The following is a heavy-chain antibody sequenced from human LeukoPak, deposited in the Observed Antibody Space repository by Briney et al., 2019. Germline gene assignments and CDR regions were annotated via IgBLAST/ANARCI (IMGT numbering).Heavy chain of an antibody. J-gene: IGHJ4*02. V-gene: IGHV4-59*01. CDR1: GFSFSAYA. CDR3: ARGGWTQDS. CDR2: VYYSGST. D-gene: IGHD6-19*01. Sequence: GSLRLSCAASGFSFSAYAMNWVRQAPGKGLEWIGYVYYSGSTDYNPSLKSRVTISVDTSKNQFSLKLSSVTAADTAVYYCARGGWTQDSWGQGTLVTVSS.